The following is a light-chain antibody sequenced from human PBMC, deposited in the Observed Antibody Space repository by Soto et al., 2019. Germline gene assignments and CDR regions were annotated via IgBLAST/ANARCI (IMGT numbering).Light chain of an antibody. J-gene: IGLJ1*01. CDR3: SSSTTSSPFV. CDR1: ISDIGAYNF. Sequence: QSALTQPASVAGSPGQSITISCTGTISDIGAYNFVSWYQQHPRKAPILMIEHVTDRPSGVYNHFSASKSGNTAYLTIAGLEAEDVADYYCSSSTTSSPFVFGPGTKLTVL. CDR2: HVT. V-gene: IGLV2-14*01.